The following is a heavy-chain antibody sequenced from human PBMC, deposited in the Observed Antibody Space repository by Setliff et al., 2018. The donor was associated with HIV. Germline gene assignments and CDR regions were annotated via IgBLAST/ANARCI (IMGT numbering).Heavy chain of an antibody. CDR3: ARHSPSDY. V-gene: IGHV4-59*08. J-gene: IGHJ4*02. CDR2: IYNSAST. Sequence: SEPLSLTCTVSGDSISTDYWTWIRQPPGKGLEWIGYIYNSASTSYNPSLKSRVTISVDTSKNQFSLKLSSVTAADTAVYYCARHSPSDYWGQGTLVTVSS. CDR1: GDSISTDY.